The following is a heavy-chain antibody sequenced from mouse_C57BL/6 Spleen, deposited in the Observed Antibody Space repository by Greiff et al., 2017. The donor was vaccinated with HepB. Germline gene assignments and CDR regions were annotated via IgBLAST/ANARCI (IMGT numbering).Heavy chain of an antibody. CDR1: GFTFTDYY. Sequence: DVKLVESGGGLVQPGGSLSLSCAASGFTFTDYYMSWVRQPPGKALEWLGFIRNKANGYTTEYSASVKGRFTISRDNSQSILYLQMNALRAEDSATYYCARSLYDYDGRYYFDYWGQGTTLTVSS. CDR2: IRNKANGYTT. J-gene: IGHJ2*01. V-gene: IGHV7-3*01. CDR3: ARSLYDYDGRYYFDY. D-gene: IGHD2-4*01.